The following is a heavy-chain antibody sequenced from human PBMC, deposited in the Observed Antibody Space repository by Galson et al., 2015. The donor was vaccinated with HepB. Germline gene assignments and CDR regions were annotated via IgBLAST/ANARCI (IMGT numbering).Heavy chain of an antibody. J-gene: IGHJ4*02. CDR3: ARGQLTTVTEFDY. D-gene: IGHD4-17*01. V-gene: IGHV4-59*01. CDR1: GGSISSYY. Sequence: TLSLTCTVSGGSISSYYWSWIRQPPGKGLEWIGYIYYSGSTNYNPSLKSRVTISVDTSKNQFSLKLSSVTAADTAVYYCARGQLTTVTEFDYWGQGTLVTVSS. CDR2: IYYSGST.